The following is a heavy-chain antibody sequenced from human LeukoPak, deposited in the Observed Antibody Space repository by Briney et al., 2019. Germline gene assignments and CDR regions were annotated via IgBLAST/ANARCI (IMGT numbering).Heavy chain of an antibody. V-gene: IGHV1-8*01. J-gene: IGHJ6*03. CDR1: GYTFTSYD. CDR3: ARVAVPTEDYGDDEYYYYYYYMDV. CDR2: MNPNSGNT. D-gene: IGHD4-17*01. Sequence: ASVKVSCKASGYTFTSYDINWVRQATGQGLEWMGWMNPNSGNTGYAQKFQGRVTMTRNTSISTAYMELSSLRSEDTAVYYCARVAVPTEDYGDDEYYYYYYYMDVWGKGTTVTISS.